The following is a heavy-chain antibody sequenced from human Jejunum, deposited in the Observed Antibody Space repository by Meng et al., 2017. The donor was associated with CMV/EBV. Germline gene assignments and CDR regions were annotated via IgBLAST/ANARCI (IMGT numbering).Heavy chain of an antibody. CDR3: ATSNAAAGNS. Sequence: CAASGFTFGSYWRSWVRQAPGKGLEWVANIKQGGSAIHYVDSVKGRFTISRDNAKNSLYLQMTSLTGEDTAVYYCATSNAAAGNSWGHGTLVTVSS. V-gene: IGHV3-7*01. J-gene: IGHJ5*01. D-gene: IGHD6-13*01. CDR2: IKQGGSAI. CDR1: GFTFGSYW.